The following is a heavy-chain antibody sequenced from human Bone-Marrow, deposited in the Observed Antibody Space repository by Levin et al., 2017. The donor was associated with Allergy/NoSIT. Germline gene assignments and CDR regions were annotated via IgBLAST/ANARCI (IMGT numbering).Heavy chain of an antibody. V-gene: IGHV4-59*01. Sequence: SETLSLTCTVSGGSISSYYWSWIRQPPGKGLEWIGYIYYSGSTNYNPSLKSRVTISVDTSKNQFSLKLSSVTAADTAVYYCARVQAAGTGGMDVWGQGTTVTVSS. CDR3: ARVQAAGTGGMDV. D-gene: IGHD6-13*01. CDR1: GGSISSYY. J-gene: IGHJ6*02. CDR2: IYYSGST.